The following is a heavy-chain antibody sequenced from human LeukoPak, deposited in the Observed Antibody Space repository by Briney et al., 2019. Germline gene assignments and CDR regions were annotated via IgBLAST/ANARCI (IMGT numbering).Heavy chain of an antibody. J-gene: IGHJ3*02. D-gene: IGHD3-22*01. Sequence: PSETLSLTCTVSGGSISSGDYYWGWIRQPPGKGLEWIGYIYYSGSTYYNPSLKSRVTISVDTSKNQFSLKLSSVTAADTAVYYCARAKYYYDSSGYHDAFDIWGQGTMVTVSS. CDR3: ARAKYYYDSSGYHDAFDI. V-gene: IGHV4-30-4*08. CDR1: GGSISSGDYY. CDR2: IYYSGST.